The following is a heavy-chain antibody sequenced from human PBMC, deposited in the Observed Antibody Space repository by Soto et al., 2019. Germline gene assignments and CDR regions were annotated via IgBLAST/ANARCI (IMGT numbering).Heavy chain of an antibody. J-gene: IGHJ4*02. V-gene: IGHV3-7*01. CDR1: GFTFTSYW. CDR3: AREDFYRFDY. CDR2: IKEDGSAK. Sequence: EVQLVESGGGLVQPGGSLRVSCAASGFTFTSYWMSWVRQAPGKGLEWVANIKEDGSAKYYLDSVKGRFTIPRDNAKNSLYLQMSSLRAEDTAVYYCAREDFYRFDYWGQGNLVTVS.